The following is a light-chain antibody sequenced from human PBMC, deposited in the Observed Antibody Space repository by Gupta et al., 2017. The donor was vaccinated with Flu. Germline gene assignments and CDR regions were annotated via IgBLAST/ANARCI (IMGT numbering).Light chain of an antibody. V-gene: IGKV1-5*03. J-gene: IGKJ1*01. CDR3: QQYNSYSGT. CDR2: RTS. CDR1: QNIDCC. Sequence: DIHMTQSPSTLSASVGDRVTITCRASQNIDCCLAWYQQKPGRAPNLLVSRTSILESGVPTQFSASGAGTEFTLTISSLQPDDFATYYCQQYNSYSGTFGPGTKVDIK.